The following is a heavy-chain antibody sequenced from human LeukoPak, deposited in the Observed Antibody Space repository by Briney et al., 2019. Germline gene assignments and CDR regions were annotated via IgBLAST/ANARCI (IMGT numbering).Heavy chain of an antibody. CDR3: AKDYCSGGSCYSGGDY. Sequence: TGGSLRLSCAASGFTFSNYAMSWVRQAPGKGLEWVSAISGSGGTTYYADSVKGRFTISRDNSKNTVHLQMNSLRAEDTAVYFCAKDYCSGGSCYSGGDYWGQGILVTVSS. D-gene: IGHD2-15*01. CDR1: GFTFSNYA. V-gene: IGHV3-23*01. CDR2: ISGSGGTT. J-gene: IGHJ4*02.